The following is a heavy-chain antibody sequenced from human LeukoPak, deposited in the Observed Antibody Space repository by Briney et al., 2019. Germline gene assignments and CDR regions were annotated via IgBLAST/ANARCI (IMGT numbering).Heavy chain of an antibody. CDR1: GYIFTSYW. J-gene: IGHJ3*02. CDR3: ARTDYYGSGTYAFDI. CDR2: IYPGDSDT. Sequence: GAALQISCKGSGYIFTSYWIGWVRQLPGKGLEWMGIIYPGDSDTRYSPSFQGQVTISDDKSISTAYLQWSSLKASDTAMYYCARTDYYGSGTYAFDIWGQGTMVTVSS. D-gene: IGHD3-10*01. V-gene: IGHV5-51*01.